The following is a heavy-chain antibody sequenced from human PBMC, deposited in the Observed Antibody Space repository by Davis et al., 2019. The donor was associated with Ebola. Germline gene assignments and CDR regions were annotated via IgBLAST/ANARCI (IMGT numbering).Heavy chain of an antibody. Sequence: ASVKVSCKASGYSFTTYGISWVRQAPGQGLEWMGWSSGYNGKILYAQKFQDRVTLTIDTSTRTAYMEVRSLRSDDTALYYCARYVYCTYTSCSSPSFDYWGQGTLVTVSS. J-gene: IGHJ4*01. CDR1: GYSFTTYG. CDR3: ARYVYCTYTSCSSPSFDY. D-gene: IGHD2-2*01. CDR2: SSGYNGKI. V-gene: IGHV1-18*04.